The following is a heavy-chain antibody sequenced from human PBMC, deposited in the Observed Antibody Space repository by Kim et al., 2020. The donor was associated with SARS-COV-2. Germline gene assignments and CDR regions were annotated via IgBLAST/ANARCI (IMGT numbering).Heavy chain of an antibody. J-gene: IGHJ3*02. CDR3: ARDFIFAFDI. V-gene: IGHV3-48*02. D-gene: IGHD2-21*01. Sequence: GGSLRLSCADSGFTFSTYSMNWIRQAPGKGPEWISYIRSSDGTIEHADSVRGRFTISTDSATNSLYLQMNSLRDEDTAVYYCARDFIFAFDIWGQGTVVTVSS. CDR1: GFTFSTYS. CDR2: IRSSDGTI.